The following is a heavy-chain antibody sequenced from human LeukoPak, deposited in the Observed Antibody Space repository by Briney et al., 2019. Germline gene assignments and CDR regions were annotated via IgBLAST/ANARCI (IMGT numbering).Heavy chain of an antibody. J-gene: IGHJ4*02. D-gene: IGHD3-10*01. Sequence: PGGSLRLSCAASGFTFGDYAMSWVRQAPGKGLEWVGFIRSKAYGATTEYAVSVKGRFTISRDDSKSSAYLQMNSLKTEDTAVSYCTRDWGPLWFGELLSFDYWGQGTLVTVSS. CDR3: TRDWGPLWFGELLSFDY. V-gene: IGHV3-49*04. CDR2: IRSKAYGATT. CDR1: GFTFGDYA.